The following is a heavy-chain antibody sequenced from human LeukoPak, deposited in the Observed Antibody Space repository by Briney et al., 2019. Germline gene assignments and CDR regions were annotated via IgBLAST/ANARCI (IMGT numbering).Heavy chain of an antibody. CDR2: ISYDGSNK. V-gene: IGHV3-30*18. CDR3: AKAPFYGDYPDY. Sequence: GGSLRLSCAASGFTFSSHSINWVRQAPGKGLEWVAVISYDGSNKYYADSVKGRFTISRDNSKNTLYLQMNSLRAEDTAVYYCAKAPFYGDYPDYWGQGTLVTVSS. D-gene: IGHD4-17*01. J-gene: IGHJ4*02. CDR1: GFTFSSHS.